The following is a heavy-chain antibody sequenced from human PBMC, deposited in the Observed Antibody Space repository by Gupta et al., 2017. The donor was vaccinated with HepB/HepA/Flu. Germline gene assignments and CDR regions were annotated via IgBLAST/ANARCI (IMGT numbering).Heavy chain of an antibody. V-gene: IGHV1-2*04. CDR2: INPNSGGT. D-gene: IGHD6-13*01. CDR1: GYSFTGQH. J-gene: IGHJ4*02. Sequence: QVQLVQSGAEVKKPGASVQVSCKASGYSFTGQHIHWVRQAPGQGLEWMGWINPNSGGTNYAQKFQDWVTMSRDTSISTAYMELRSLKSDDTAIYYCARGGGIALEFDYWGQGTLVTVSS. CDR3: ARGGGIALEFDY.